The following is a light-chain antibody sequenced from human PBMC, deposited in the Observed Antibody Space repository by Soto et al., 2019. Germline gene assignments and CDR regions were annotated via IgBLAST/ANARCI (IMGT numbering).Light chain of an antibody. Sequence: SHELTQPPSVSVSPGQTASITCSGDKLGDKYACWYQQKPGQSPVLVIYQDSKRPSGIPERFSGSNSGNTATLTISGTQAMDEADYYCQAWDSSIYVVFGGGTKLTVL. CDR1: KLGDKY. CDR2: QDS. CDR3: QAWDSSIYVV. J-gene: IGLJ2*01. V-gene: IGLV3-1*01.